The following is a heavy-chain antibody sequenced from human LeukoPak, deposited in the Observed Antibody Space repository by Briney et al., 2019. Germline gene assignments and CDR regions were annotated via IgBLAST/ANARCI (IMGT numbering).Heavy chain of an antibody. CDR2: ISAYNGNT. Sequence: GASVKVSCKASGYTFTGYYMHWVRQAPGQGLEWMGWISAYNGNTNYAQKLQGRVTMTTDTSTSTAYMELRSLRSDDTAVYYCARIEAVAGTGDYWGQGTLVTVSS. J-gene: IGHJ4*02. V-gene: IGHV1-18*04. D-gene: IGHD6-19*01. CDR1: GYTFTGYY. CDR3: ARIEAVAGTGDY.